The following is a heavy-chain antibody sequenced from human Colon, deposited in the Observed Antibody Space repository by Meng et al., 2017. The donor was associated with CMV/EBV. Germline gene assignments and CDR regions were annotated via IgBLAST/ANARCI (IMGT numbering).Heavy chain of an antibody. CDR3: AKDRAYCGSFSCSPNYFDG. D-gene: IGHD2-21*01. Sequence: GGSLRLSCAASGFTFNRNSMSWVRQAPGKGLEWVPGINGVGDTTYYADSVKGRFTISRDNSKNTLYLRMIDLRAEDTAMYYCAKDRAYCGSFSCSPNYFDGWGQGNLVTVSS. CDR2: INGVGDTT. J-gene: IGHJ4*02. CDR1: GFTFNRNS. V-gene: IGHV3-23*01.